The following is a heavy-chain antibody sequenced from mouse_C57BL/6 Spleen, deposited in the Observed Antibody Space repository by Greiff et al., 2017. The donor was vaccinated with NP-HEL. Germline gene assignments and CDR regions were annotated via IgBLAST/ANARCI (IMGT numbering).Heavy chain of an antibody. Sequence: VQLQQSGPELVKPGASVKISCKASGYTFTDYYMNWVKQSHGKSLEWIGDINPNNGGTSYNQKFKGKSTLTVDKSSSTAYMELRSLTSEDSAVYYCARSYDYDDDGYAMDYWGQGTSVTVSS. J-gene: IGHJ4*01. V-gene: IGHV1-26*01. CDR1: GYTFTDYY. CDR3: ARSYDYDDDGYAMDY. CDR2: INPNNGGT. D-gene: IGHD2-4*01.